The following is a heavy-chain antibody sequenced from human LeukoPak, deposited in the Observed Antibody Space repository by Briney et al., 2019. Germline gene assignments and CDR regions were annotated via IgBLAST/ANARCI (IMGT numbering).Heavy chain of an antibody. V-gene: IGHV4-30-2*01. CDR1: GGSISSGGYS. CDR3: ARGVAFYYFDY. J-gene: IGHJ4*02. Sequence: PSQTLSHTCAVSGGSISSGGYSWSWIRQPPGKGLEWIGYIYHSGSTYYNPSLKSRVTISVDRSKNQFSLKLSSVTAADTAVYYCARGVAFYYFDYWGQGTLVTVSS. CDR2: IYHSGST. D-gene: IGHD2-15*01.